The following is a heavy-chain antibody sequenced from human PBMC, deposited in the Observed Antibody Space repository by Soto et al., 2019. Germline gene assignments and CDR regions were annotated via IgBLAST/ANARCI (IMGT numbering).Heavy chain of an antibody. Sequence: PGGSLRLSCAASDFAFTNAWMNWVRQAPGKGLEWVGLIKSKTDGGTTDYATPVKGRFTISRDDSINTLFLQMNSLKTDDTAMYYCATSPGYYDSSPFDYWGPGTLVTVSS. V-gene: IGHV3-15*07. D-gene: IGHD3-22*01. CDR3: ATSPGYYDSSPFDY. CDR1: DFAFTNAW. CDR2: IKSKTDGGTT. J-gene: IGHJ4*02.